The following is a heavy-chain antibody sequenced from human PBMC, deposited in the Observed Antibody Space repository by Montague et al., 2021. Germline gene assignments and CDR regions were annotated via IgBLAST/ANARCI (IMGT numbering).Heavy chain of an antibody. V-gene: IGHV3-23*01. J-gene: IGHJ4*02. CDR1: GFTFRSHA. D-gene: IGHD6-19*01. Sequence: SLRLSCAASGFTFRSHAMSWVRQSAGKGLEWVSTITASGATTYYEDSVKGRFTISIDNSKNTLYLQMNSLRAEDTAIYFCANARVAVAGAVDYWGQGALVTVSS. CDR2: ITASGATT. CDR3: ANARVAVAGAVDY.